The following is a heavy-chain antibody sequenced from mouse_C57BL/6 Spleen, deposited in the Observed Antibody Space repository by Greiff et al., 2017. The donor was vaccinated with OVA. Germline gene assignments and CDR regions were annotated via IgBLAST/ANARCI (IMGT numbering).Heavy chain of an antibody. CDR1: GYTFTSYW. Sequence: QVQLQQPGAELVKPGASVKLSCKASGYTFTSYWMHWVKQRPGQGLEWIGMIHPNSGSTNYNEKFKSKATLTVDKSSSTAYMQLSSLTSEDSAVYYCARSDDYGSSYDYARDYWGQGTSVTVSS. CDR3: ARSDDYGSSYDYARDY. J-gene: IGHJ4*01. V-gene: IGHV1-64*01. CDR2: IHPNSGST. D-gene: IGHD1-1*01.